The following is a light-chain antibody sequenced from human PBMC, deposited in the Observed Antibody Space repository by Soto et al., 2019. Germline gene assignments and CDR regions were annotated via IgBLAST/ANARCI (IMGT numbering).Light chain of an antibody. V-gene: IGLV1-47*01. Sequence: QSVLTQPPSASGTPGQRVTISCSGSSSNIGSNYVYWYQQLPGTVPQLLIYRNSERPSGVPDRFSGSKSGTSASLAISGLRSEGEADYYCAAWDDSLSCLVFGGGTKLTVL. J-gene: IGLJ2*01. CDR2: RNS. CDR3: AAWDDSLSCLV. CDR1: SSNIGSNY.